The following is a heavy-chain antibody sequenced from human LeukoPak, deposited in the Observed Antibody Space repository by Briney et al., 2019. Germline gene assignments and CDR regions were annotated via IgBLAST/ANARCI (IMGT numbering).Heavy chain of an antibody. CDR3: ARETNYYDSSGSFDY. J-gene: IGHJ4*02. Sequence: SETLSLTCTVSGGPISSYYWSWIRQPPGKGLEWIGYIYYSGSTNYNPSLKSRVTISVDTSKNQFSLKLSSVTAADTAVYYCARETNYYDSSGSFDYWGQGTLVTVSS. D-gene: IGHD3-22*01. CDR1: GGPISSYY. CDR2: IYYSGST. V-gene: IGHV4-59*01.